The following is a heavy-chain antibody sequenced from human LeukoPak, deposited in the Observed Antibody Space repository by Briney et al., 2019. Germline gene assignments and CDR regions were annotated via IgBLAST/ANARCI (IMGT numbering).Heavy chain of an antibody. J-gene: IGHJ4*02. D-gene: IGHD1-1*01. CDR2: ISGSGGST. V-gene: IGHV3-23*01. Sequence: TGGSLRLSCAASGFTFSSYAMSWVRQAPGKGLEWVSAISGSGGSTYCADSVKGRFTISRDNSKNTLYLQMNSLRAEDTAVYYCAKDERTTGTTAHDYWGQGTLVTVSS. CDR3: AKDERTTGTTAHDY. CDR1: GFTFSSYA.